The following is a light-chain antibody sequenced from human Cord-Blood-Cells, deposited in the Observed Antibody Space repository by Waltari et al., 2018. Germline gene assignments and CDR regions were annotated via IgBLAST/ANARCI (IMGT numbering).Light chain of an antibody. CDR3: QVWDSSSDHPV. CDR2: YDS. V-gene: IGLV3-21*04. J-gene: IGLJ3*02. CDR1: NIGSKS. Sequence: SYVLTQPPSVSVAPGKTARITCGGNNIGSKSVHWYQQKPGQAPVLVIYYDSDRPSGIPERFSGSNSGNTATLTISRVEAGDEAGYYCQVWDSSSDHPVFGGGTKLTVL.